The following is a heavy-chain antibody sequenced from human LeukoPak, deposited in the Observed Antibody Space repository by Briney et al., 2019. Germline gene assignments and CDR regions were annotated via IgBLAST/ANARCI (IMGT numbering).Heavy chain of an antibody. CDR2: ISAYNGNT. CDR1: GYTFTSYG. V-gene: IGHV1-18*01. CDR3: ARGWYSSGWYSGEFFDY. Sequence: ASVKVSCKASGYTFTSYGISWVRQAPGQGLEWMGWISAYNGNTNYAQKLQGRVTMTTDTSTSTAYMELRSLRSDDTAVYYCARGWYSSGWYSGEFFDYWGQGTLVTVSS. J-gene: IGHJ4*02. D-gene: IGHD6-19*01.